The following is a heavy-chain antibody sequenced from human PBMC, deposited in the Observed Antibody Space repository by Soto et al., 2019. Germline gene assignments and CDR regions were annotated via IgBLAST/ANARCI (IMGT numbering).Heavy chain of an antibody. CDR1: GGSISSGGYY. CDR2: ISYSGST. Sequence: SETLSLTCTVSGGSISSGGYYWSWIRQHPGTGLEWIGYISYSGSTYYNPSLKSRVTISVDTSKSQFSLILNSVTAADTAVYYCARFRKLPLNWFDPWGQGTLVTVSS. J-gene: IGHJ5*02. CDR3: ARFRKLPLNWFDP. D-gene: IGHD1-1*01. V-gene: IGHV4-31*03.